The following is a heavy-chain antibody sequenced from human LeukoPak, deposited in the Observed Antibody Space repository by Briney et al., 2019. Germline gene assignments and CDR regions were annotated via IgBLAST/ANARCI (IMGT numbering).Heavy chain of an antibody. CDR1: GYTFTSYD. CDR2: MNPNSGNT. Sequence: ASVKVSCKASGYTFTSYDINWVRQATGQGLEWMGWMNPNSGNTGYAQKFQGRVTMTRNTSISTAYMELSSLRSEDTAVYYCARDRSSWYRNAFDIWGQGTMVTVSS. J-gene: IGHJ3*02. CDR3: ARDRSSWYRNAFDI. D-gene: IGHD6-13*01. V-gene: IGHV1-8*01.